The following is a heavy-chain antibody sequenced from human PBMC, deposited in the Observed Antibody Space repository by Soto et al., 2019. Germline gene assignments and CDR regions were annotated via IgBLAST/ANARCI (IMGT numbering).Heavy chain of an antibody. V-gene: IGHV1-3*01. Sequence: GASVKVSCKASGYTFTSYAMHWVRQAPGQRLEWMGWINAGNGNTKYSQKFQGRVTITRDTSASTAYMELSSLRSEDTAVYYCARDHHPLAGYYYYYMDVWGKGTTVTVSS. CDR1: GYTFTSYA. J-gene: IGHJ6*03. CDR2: INAGNGNT. CDR3: ARDHHPLAGYYYYYMDV.